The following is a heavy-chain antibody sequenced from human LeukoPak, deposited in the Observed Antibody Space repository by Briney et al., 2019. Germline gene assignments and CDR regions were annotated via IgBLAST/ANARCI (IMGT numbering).Heavy chain of an antibody. CDR2: ISYDGSNK. CDR1: GFTFSSYG. J-gene: IGHJ3*02. CDR3: ASKGYYDFWSGYYDAFDI. D-gene: IGHD3-3*01. V-gene: IGHV3-30*03. Sequence: GGSMRLSCAASGFTFSSYGMHWVRQAPGKGLEWVAVISYDGSNKYYADSVKGRFTISRDNSKNALYLQMNSLRAEDTAVYYCASKGYYDFWSGYYDAFDIWGQGTMVTVSS.